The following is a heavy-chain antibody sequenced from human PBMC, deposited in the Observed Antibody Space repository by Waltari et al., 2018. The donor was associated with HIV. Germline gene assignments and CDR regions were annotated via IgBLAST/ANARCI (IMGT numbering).Heavy chain of an antibody. D-gene: IGHD6-19*01. CDR2: ICSGGST. Sequence: EVRLVESGGALIQPGGSLRLSCVASGFSVVDHYLTWVRQAPGKGLEWVAIICSGGSTYYADSVRGRFIISRDNSKNTLYLQMNSLTAEDTAIYYCARGLGLTVAVSGIRPFDYWGQGTLVTVSS. CDR3: ARGLGLTVAVSGIRPFDY. J-gene: IGHJ4*02. CDR1: GFSVVDHY. V-gene: IGHV3-53*01.